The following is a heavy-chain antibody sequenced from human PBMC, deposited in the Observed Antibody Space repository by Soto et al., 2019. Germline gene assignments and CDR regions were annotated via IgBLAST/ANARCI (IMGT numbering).Heavy chain of an antibody. D-gene: IGHD3-10*01. CDR3: ARDRFFSGSYYNNWFDP. CDR2: ISAYNGNT. V-gene: IGHV1-18*01. J-gene: IGHJ5*02. Sequence: GASVKVSCKASGYTFTSYGISWVRQAPGQGLEWMGWISAYNGNTNYAQKLQGRVTMTTDTSTSTAYMELRSLRSDDTAVYYCARDRFFSGSYYNNWFDPWGQGTLVTVSS. CDR1: GYTFTSYG.